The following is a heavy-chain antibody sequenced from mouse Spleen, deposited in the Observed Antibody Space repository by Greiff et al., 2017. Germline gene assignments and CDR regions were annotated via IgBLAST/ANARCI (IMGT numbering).Heavy chain of an antibody. V-gene: IGHV14-3*02. CDR3: ARFGNYVGAMDY. CDR1: GFNIKDTY. D-gene: IGHD2-1*01. CDR2: IDPANGNT. J-gene: IGHJ4*01. Sequence: EVQLQESGAELVKPGASVKLSCTASGFNIKDTYMHWVKQRPEQGLEWIGRIDPANGNTKYDPKFQGKATITADTSSNTAYLQLSSLTSEDTAVYYCARFGNYVGAMDYWGQGTSVTVSS.